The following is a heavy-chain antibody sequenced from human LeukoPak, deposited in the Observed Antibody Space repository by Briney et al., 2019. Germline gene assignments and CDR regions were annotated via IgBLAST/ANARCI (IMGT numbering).Heavy chain of an antibody. CDR3: LTIVETTIDGFDI. V-gene: IGHV3-74*01. J-gene: IGHJ3*02. Sequence: QSGGSLRLSCAASGFTFSKNWLHWDRQAPGKGLVWVSRISPDDKTTSYADSVKGRFTVSRDDAKKTLYLQMNSLRAEDTAVYYCLTIVETTIDGFDIWGQGAMVTVSS. D-gene: IGHD1-26*01. CDR1: GFTFSKNW. CDR2: ISPDDKTT.